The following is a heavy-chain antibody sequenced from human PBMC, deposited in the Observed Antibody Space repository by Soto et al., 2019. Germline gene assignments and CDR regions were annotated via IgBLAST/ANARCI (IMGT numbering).Heavy chain of an antibody. J-gene: IGHJ6*02. CDR3: ARDSVRRNKHVIAWTDYHSGFAV. CDR1: GGTLINYA. V-gene: IGHV1-69*06. CDR2: IIPILGTS. D-gene: IGHD2-21*01. Sequence: QVQLVQSGAEVKKPGSSVKVSCTAAGGTLINYAVSWVRQSPGQGLEWMGGIIPILGTSNYAQKFQGRVTITADKSTSTAYMELSSLRSEDTAIYYCARDSVRRNKHVIAWTDYHSGFAVWGQRTTVAVSS.